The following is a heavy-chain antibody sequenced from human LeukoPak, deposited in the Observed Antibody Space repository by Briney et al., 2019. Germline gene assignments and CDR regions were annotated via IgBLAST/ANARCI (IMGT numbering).Heavy chain of an antibody. D-gene: IGHD3-16*01. V-gene: IGHV4-59*08. CDR1: GGSISSYY. CDR2: IYYSGSA. CDR3: ARHVRGLFGSHTTHFDY. J-gene: IGHJ4*02. Sequence: SETLSLTCTVSGGSISSYYWSWIRQPPGKGLEWIGYIYYSGSANYNPSLKSRVTISVDTSKNQFSLKLSSVTAADTAVYYCARHVRGLFGSHTTHFDYWGQGTLVTVSS.